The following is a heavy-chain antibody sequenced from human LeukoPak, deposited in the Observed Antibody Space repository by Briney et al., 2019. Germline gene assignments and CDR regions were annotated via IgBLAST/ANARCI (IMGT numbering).Heavy chain of an antibody. CDR1: GGSFSGYY. J-gene: IGHJ4*02. V-gene: IGHV3-23*01. CDR3: AKDLSSSSPLFDY. D-gene: IGHD6-6*01. CDR2: ISGSGGST. Sequence: ETLSLTCAVYGGSFSGYYWSWVRQAPGKGLEWVSAISGSGGSTYYADSVKGRFTISRDNSKNTLYLQMNSLRAEDTAVYYCAKDLSSSSPLFDYWGQGTLVTVSS.